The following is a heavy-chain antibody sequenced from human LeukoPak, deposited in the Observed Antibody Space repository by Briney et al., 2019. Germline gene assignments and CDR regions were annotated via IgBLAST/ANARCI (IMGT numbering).Heavy chain of an antibody. CDR2: IKQDGDEK. V-gene: IGHV3-7*01. CDR1: GFSFSIFS. D-gene: IGHD4-23*01. Sequence: GGSLRLSCEASGFSFSIFSMTWVRQAPGKGLEWLANIKQDGDEKYYVDSVKGRFTISRDNAKNSLYLQMNSLRAEDTAVYYCAREGSVVRDPLDYWGQGTLVTVSS. J-gene: IGHJ4*02. CDR3: AREGSVVRDPLDY.